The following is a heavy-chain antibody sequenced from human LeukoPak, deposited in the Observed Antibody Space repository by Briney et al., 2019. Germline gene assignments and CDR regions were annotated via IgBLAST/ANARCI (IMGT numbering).Heavy chain of an antibody. V-gene: IGHV3-7*03. Sequence: GGSLRLSCTASGFIFSGSWMAWIRKAPGKGLEWVAIIKKDGSEKYYVDSMKGRFTIPRDNAKNSLFLQMNSLRAEDTAIYYCTTDTWYSVGHGGQGTLVTVSS. CDR2: IKKDGSEK. CDR1: GFIFSGSW. J-gene: IGHJ4*02. D-gene: IGHD2-15*01. CDR3: TTDTWYSVGH.